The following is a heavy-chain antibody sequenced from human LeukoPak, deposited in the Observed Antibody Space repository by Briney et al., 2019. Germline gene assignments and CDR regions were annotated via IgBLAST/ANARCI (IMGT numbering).Heavy chain of an antibody. CDR3: ARDRYGSGSYDY. CDR2: SSDYNGHK. D-gene: IGHD3-10*01. V-gene: IGHV1-18*04. J-gene: IGHJ4*02. Sequence: AVSVKVSCKASGYTFTGYGISWVRQAPGQGLEWMGWSSDYNGHKNYAQRLQGRVTMTTDTSTNIAYIELRSLIPDDTAVYYCARDRYGSGSYDYWGQGTLVAVSS. CDR1: GYTFTGYG.